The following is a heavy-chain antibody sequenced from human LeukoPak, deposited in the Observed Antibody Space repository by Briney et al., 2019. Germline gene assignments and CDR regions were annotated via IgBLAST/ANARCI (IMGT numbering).Heavy chain of an antibody. CDR1: GFPFSSNW. Sequence: GGSLRLSCTVSGFPFSSNWMSWVRQAPGKGLEWVANIKEDASEKFYVDSVKGRFTISRDNAKASLYLQMNSLRAGDTAVYYCASDLETFDYWGRGTLVTVSS. CDR2: IKEDASEK. V-gene: IGHV3-7*04. J-gene: IGHJ4*02. CDR3: ASDLETFDY.